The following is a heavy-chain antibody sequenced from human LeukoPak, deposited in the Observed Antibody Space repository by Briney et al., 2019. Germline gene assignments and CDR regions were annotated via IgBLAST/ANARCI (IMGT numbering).Heavy chain of an antibody. V-gene: IGHV7-4-1*02. CDR3: ARGRLRFGELLWNY. D-gene: IGHD3-10*01. CDR2: INTNTGNP. CDR1: GYTFTSYA. Sequence: ASVKVSCKASGYTFTSYAMNWVRQAPGQGLEWMGWINTNTGNPTYAQGFTGRFVFSLDTSVSTAYLQISCLKAEDTAVYYCARGRLRFGELLWNYWGQGTLVTVSS. J-gene: IGHJ4*02.